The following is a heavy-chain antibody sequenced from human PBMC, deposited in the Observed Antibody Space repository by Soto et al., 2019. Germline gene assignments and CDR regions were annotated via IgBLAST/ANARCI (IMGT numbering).Heavy chain of an antibody. Sequence: EVLLLESGGGLVQPGGSLRLSCAGSRFTSGTTWVRQTPGRGLEWVSGISASSGKIFYADSVRGRFTISKDNSKNTLYLQMDSLRDDDTAIYFCTQWDGYADVWGQGTTVIVSS. CDR1: RFTSGT. D-gene: IGHD1-26*01. V-gene: IGHV3-23*01. CDR2: ISASSGKI. CDR3: TQWDGYADV. J-gene: IGHJ6*02.